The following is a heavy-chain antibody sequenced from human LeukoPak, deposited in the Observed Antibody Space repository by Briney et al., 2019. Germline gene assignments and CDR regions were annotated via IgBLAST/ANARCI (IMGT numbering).Heavy chain of an antibody. V-gene: IGHV4-39*01. J-gene: IGHJ4*02. Sequence: ASETLSLTCTVSGGSISSSSYYWGWIRQPPGKGLEWIGSIYYSGSTYYNPSLKSRVTISVDTSKNQFSLKLSSVTAADTAVYYCASPWGAVYSSSSNRWGQGTLVTVSS. CDR1: GGSISSSSYY. CDR2: IYYSGST. D-gene: IGHD6-6*01. CDR3: ASPWGAVYSSSSNR.